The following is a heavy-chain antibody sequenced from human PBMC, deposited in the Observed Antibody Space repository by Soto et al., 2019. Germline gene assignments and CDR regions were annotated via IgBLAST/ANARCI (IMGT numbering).Heavy chain of an antibody. CDR3: ARHLRWQNYYYYGMHV. V-gene: IGHV5-10-1*01. CDR2: IDPSDSCT. J-gene: IGHJ6*01. Sequence: PVESLKISCKGSGYSFTSYWISCVRQMPWKGLEWMGMIDPSDSCTNYSPSFQGHVTISADKSISTAYLQWSSLKASDTAMYYCARHLRWQNYYYYGMHVCGQGTTVTVSS. D-gene: IGHD4-17*01. CDR1: GYSFTSYW.